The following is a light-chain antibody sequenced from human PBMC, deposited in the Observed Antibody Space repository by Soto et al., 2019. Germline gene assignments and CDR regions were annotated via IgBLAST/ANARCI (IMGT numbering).Light chain of an antibody. V-gene: IGKV1-9*01. Sequence: DIQLTQSPSFLSASVGDRVTITCRASQGISSYVAWFQQKPGKAPKVLIYAASILQSGVPSRFSGSGSGTEYTLTISSLQPEDFATYFCQQLISYPFTFGPGTKVDI. CDR2: AAS. J-gene: IGKJ3*01. CDR1: QGISSY. CDR3: QQLISYPFT.